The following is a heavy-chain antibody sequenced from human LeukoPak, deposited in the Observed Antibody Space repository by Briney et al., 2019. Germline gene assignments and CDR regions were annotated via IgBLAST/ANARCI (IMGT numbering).Heavy chain of an antibody. Sequence: GGSLRLSCAASEFSVGSNYMTWVRQAPGKGLEWVSLIYSGGSTYYADSVKGRFTISRDNSKNTLYLQMNSLRAEDTAVYYCARANIAARPYAFDIWGQGTMVTVSS. V-gene: IGHV3-66*01. CDR3: ARANIAARPYAFDI. CDR2: IYSGGST. J-gene: IGHJ3*02. D-gene: IGHD6-6*01. CDR1: EFSVGSNY.